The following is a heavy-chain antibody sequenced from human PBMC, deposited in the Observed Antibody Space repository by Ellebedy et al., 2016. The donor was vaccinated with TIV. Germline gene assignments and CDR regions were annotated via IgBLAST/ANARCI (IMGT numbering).Heavy chain of an antibody. D-gene: IGHD4-23*01. J-gene: IGHJ4*02. CDR1: GFTFNTYA. V-gene: IGHV3-43D*03. Sequence: GGSLRLSXAASGFTFNTYAMHWVRQRPGKGLEWVSLISWNGNRTYYADSVKGRFTISRDNSKNSLYLQMNSLRAGDTAFYYCAKASTVITPTDYWGQGTLVTVAS. CDR2: ISWNGNRT. CDR3: AKASTVITPTDY.